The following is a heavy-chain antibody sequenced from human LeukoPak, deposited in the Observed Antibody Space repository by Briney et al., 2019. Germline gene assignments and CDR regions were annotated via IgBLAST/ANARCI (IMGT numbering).Heavy chain of an antibody. V-gene: IGHV3-43D*03. CDR3: AKDGGSGWGSPKYYLDY. Sequence: GGSLRLSCAASGFNFDDNAMHWVRQAPGEGLEWVSLISWNGDSTYYADSAKGRFTISRDNSKNSLYLQMSSLKPEDTALYYCAKDGGSGWGSPKYYLDYWGQGTLVTVSS. CDR2: ISWNGDST. CDR1: GFNFDDNA. J-gene: IGHJ4*02. D-gene: IGHD6-19*01.